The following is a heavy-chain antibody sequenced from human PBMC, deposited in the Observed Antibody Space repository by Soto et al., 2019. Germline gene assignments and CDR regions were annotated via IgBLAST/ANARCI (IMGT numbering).Heavy chain of an antibody. J-gene: IGHJ6*02. D-gene: IGHD3-3*01. Sequence: RQPPGKGLEWIGYIYYSGSTNYNPSLKSRVTISVDTSKNQFSLKLSSVTAADTAVYYCARFLDYDFWSGYGRYGVDVWGQGTTVTVSS. CDR2: IYYSGST. CDR3: ARFLDYDFWSGYGRYGVDV. V-gene: IGHV4-59*01.